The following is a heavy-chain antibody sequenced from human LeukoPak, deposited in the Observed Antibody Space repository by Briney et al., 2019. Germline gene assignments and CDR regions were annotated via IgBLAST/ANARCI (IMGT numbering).Heavy chain of an antibody. Sequence: PSETLSLTCTVSGGSISSYYWSWIRQPPGKGLEWIGYIYYSGSTNYNPSLESRVTISVDTSKNQFSLKLSSVTAADTAVYYCARDSNGPFDYGGQGTLVTVSS. V-gene: IGHV4-59*01. CDR1: GGSISSYY. CDR2: IYYSGST. CDR3: ARDSNGPFDY. D-gene: IGHD3-22*01. J-gene: IGHJ4*02.